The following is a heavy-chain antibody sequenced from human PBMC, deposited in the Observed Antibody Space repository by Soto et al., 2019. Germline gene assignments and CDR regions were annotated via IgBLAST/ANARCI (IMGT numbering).Heavy chain of an antibody. CDR1: GGTFSSYA. Sequence: SVKVSCKASGGTFSSYAISWVRQAPGQGLEWMGGIIPIFGTANYAQKFQGRVTITADKSTSTAYMELSSLRSEDTAVYYCARGYYVWGSYRYHFDYWGQGTLVTVPQ. CDR2: IIPIFGTA. V-gene: IGHV1-69*06. J-gene: IGHJ4*02. CDR3: ARGYYVWGSYRYHFDY. D-gene: IGHD3-16*02.